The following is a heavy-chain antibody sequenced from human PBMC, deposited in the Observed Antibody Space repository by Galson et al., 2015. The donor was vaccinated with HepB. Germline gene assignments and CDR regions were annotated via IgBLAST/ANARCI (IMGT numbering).Heavy chain of an antibody. CDR1: GFTFSSFD. CDR2: ISYDGSNE. J-gene: IGHJ6*03. Sequence: SLRLSCAASGFTFSSFDMHWVRQAPGKGLEWVSVISYDGSNEYYADSLKGRFTISRDNSKSTLYLQVNSLRAEDTAVYYCAKSPAAGQPPYYYYYMDVWGKGTTVPVSS. D-gene: IGHD2-15*01. V-gene: IGHV3-30*18. CDR3: AKSPAAGQPPYYYYYMDV.